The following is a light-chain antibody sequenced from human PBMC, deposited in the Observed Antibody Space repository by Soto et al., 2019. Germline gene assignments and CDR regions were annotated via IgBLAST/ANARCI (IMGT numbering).Light chain of an antibody. CDR1: SSDVGSYNF. J-gene: IGLJ3*02. CDR3: CSYAGSTTPWV. V-gene: IGLV2-23*01. CDR2: DGY. Sequence: QSALTQPASVSGSPGQSITISCTGTSSDVGSYNFVSWYQQHPGKAPKLMIYDGYKRPSGVSNRFSASKSGNTASLTISGLQAEDEADYYCCSYAGSTTPWVLGGGTKVTVL.